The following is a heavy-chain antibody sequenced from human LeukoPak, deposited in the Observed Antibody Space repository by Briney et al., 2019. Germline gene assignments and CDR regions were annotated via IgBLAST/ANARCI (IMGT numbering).Heavy chain of an antibody. CDR1: GGSFSGYY. CDR3: ARGGGRSGYYYRFAAFDI. Sequence: SETLSLTCAVYGGSFSGYYWSWIRQPPGKGLEWIGEINHSGSTNYNPSLKSRVTISVDTSKNQFSLKLSSVTAADTAVYYCARGGGRSGYYYRFAAFDIWGQGTLVTVSS. V-gene: IGHV4-34*01. CDR2: INHSGST. J-gene: IGHJ3*02. D-gene: IGHD3-22*01.